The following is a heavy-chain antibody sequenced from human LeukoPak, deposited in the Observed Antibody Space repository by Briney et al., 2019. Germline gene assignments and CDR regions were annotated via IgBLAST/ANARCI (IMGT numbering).Heavy chain of an antibody. CDR2: IYYGGST. J-gene: IGHJ5*02. CDR3: ARHFWRATAFDP. D-gene: IGHD3-3*01. Sequence: SETLSLTCTVSGGSISSSSYYWGWIRQPPGKGLEWIGSIYYGGSTYYNPSLKSRVTISVDTSKNQFSLKLGSVTAADTAVYYCARHFWRATAFDPWGQGTLVTVSS. CDR1: GGSISSSSYY. V-gene: IGHV4-39*01.